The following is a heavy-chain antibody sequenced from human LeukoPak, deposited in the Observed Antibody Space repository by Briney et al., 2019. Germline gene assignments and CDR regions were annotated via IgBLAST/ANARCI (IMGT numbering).Heavy chain of an antibody. V-gene: IGHV1-8*01. D-gene: IGHD3-22*01. J-gene: IGHJ4*02. CDR3: AHASWDYYDSSGRSYYFDY. CDR2: MNPNSGNT. CDR1: GYTFTSYD. Sequence: ASVKVSCKASGYTFTSYDINWVRQATGQGLEWMGWMNPNSGNTGYAQKFQGRVTMTRNTSISTAYMELSSLRSEDTAVYYCAHASWDYYDSSGRSYYFDYWGQGTLVTVSS.